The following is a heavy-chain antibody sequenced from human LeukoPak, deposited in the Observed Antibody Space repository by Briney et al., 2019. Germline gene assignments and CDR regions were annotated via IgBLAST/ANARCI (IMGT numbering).Heavy chain of an antibody. CDR2: IYYSGST. Sequence: SPSETLSLTCTVSGGSISSYYWSWIRQPPGKGLEWIGYIYYSGSTNYNPSLKSRVTISVDTSKNQFSLKLSSVTAADTAVYYCARKPYSNYAGWFYPWGQGTLVTVSS. D-gene: IGHD4-11*01. CDR3: ARKPYSNYAGWFYP. V-gene: IGHV4-59*01. J-gene: IGHJ5*02. CDR1: GGSISSYY.